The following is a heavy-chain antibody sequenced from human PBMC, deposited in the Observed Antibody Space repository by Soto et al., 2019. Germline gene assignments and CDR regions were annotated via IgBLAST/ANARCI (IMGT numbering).Heavy chain of an antibody. V-gene: IGHV1-2*02. Sequence: QVQLVQSGAEVKKPGASVKVSCTTYGYTFSDYFLHWVRQAPGQGPEWMGFVNPKRGGTEYAPKFKGRVTMTRDTSSSTVYMYLSGLTSDDTAIYYGARDSGIPGRYWYFGLWGRGTLVTVSS. J-gene: IGHJ2*01. CDR1: GYTFSDYF. CDR2: VNPKRGGT. D-gene: IGHD3-9*01. CDR3: ARDSGIPGRYWYFGL.